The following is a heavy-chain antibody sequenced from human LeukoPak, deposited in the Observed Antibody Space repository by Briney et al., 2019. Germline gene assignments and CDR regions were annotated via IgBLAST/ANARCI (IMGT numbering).Heavy chain of an antibody. D-gene: IGHD2-21*02. CDR2: INHSGST. V-gene: IGHV4-34*01. Sequence: SETLSLTCAVYGGSFSGYYWGWIRQPPGKGLEWIGEINHSGSTNYNPSLKSRVTISVDTPKNQFSLKLSSVTAADTAVYYCARLQDCGGDCYAANFDYWGQGTLVTVSS. J-gene: IGHJ4*02. CDR3: ARLQDCGGDCYAANFDY. CDR1: GGSFSGYY.